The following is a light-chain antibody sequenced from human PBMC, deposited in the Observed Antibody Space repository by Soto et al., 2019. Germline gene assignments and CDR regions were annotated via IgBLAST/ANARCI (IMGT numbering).Light chain of an antibody. CDR3: HQYNNWPLWT. V-gene: IGKV3-15*01. J-gene: IGKJ1*01. CDR1: QSVSSN. Sequence: EIVMTQSPATLSVSPGERATLSCRASQSVSSNLAWYQQKRGQGPRLLIYGASTRATGIPARFSGSGSGTEFTLTISSLRSEDFAVYYCHQYNNWPLWTFGQGTKVEIK. CDR2: GAS.